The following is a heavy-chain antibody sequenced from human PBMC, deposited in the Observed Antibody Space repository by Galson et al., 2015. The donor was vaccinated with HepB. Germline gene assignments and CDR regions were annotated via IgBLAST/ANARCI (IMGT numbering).Heavy chain of an antibody. V-gene: IGHV3-9*01. CDR3: AKGSHYGDYKYYFDY. CDR1: GFTFDDYA. D-gene: IGHD4-17*01. Sequence: SLRLSCAASGFTFDDYAMHWVRQAPGKGLEWVSGISWNSGSIGYADTVKGRFTISRDNAKNSLYLQMNSLRAEDTALYYCAKGSHYGDYKYYFDYWGQGTLVTVSS. CDR2: ISWNSGSI. J-gene: IGHJ4*02.